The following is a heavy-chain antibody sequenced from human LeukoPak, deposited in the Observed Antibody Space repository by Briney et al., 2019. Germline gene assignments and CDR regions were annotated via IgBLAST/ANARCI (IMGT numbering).Heavy chain of an antibody. J-gene: IGHJ4*02. CDR3: ASYPRYNNAPPFDY. CDR2: IIPIFGTA. CDR1: GGTFSRYA. V-gene: IGHV1-69*05. D-gene: IGHD1-14*01. Sequence: SVKVSCKASGGTFSRYAISWVRQAPGQGLEWMVGIIPIFGTANYAQKFQGRVTITTDESTSTAYMELSSLRSEDTAVYYCASYPRYNNAPPFDYWGQGTLVTVSS.